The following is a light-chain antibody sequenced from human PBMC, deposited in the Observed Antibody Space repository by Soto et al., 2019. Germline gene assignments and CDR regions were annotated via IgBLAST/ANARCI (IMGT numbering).Light chain of an antibody. CDR2: GAS. CDR3: QQYGGSTRT. J-gene: IGKJ1*01. Sequence: IVLTQSPGTLSLSPGERATLSCRASQSVTTQLAWYQQNPGQAPRLIIHGASSRATGVPDRITGSGSGTDFTLSISRLEPEDFAVYYCQQYGGSTRTFGQGTKVEIK. V-gene: IGKV3-20*01. CDR1: QSVTTQ.